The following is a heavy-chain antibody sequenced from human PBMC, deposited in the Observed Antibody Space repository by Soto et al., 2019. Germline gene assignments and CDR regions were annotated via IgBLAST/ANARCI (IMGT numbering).Heavy chain of an antibody. CDR3: ARGRYGDY. D-gene: IGHD1-1*01. CDR2: ISANNGNT. Sequence: QVHLVQSGAEVKKPGASVKVSCKGSGYAFTTYGIHWVRQAPGQGLEWMGWISANNGNTNYAQKLQGRVTVTRDTSTSTAYMEMRSLRSADTAGEYCARGRYGDYWGQGARVTVSS. CDR1: GYAFTTYG. J-gene: IGHJ4*02. V-gene: IGHV1-18*01.